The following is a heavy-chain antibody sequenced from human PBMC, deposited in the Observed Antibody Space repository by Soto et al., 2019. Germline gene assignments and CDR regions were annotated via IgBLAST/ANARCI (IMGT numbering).Heavy chain of an antibody. CDR2: ISGSGGST. V-gene: IGHV3-23*01. CDR3: AKENMLVAIFGVVIGGYMDV. D-gene: IGHD3-3*01. Sequence: GGSLRLSCAASGFTFSSYAMSWVRQAPGKGLEWVSAISGSGGSTYYADSVKGRFTISRDNSKNTLYLQMNSLRAEDTAVYYCAKENMLVAIFGVVIGGYMDVWGKGTTVTSP. CDR1: GFTFSSYA. J-gene: IGHJ6*03.